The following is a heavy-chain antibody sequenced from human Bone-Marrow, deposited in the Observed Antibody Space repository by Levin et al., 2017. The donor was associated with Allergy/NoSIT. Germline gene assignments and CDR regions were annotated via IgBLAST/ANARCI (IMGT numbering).Heavy chain of an antibody. CDR2: IGSASSPI. CDR3: ARSFDS. V-gene: IGHV3-48*01. Sequence: GGSLRLSCAASGFTFSTYTMNWVRQAPGKGLEWVSYIGSASSPIYYADSVKGRFNIFRDDAKKSVFLQMNSLRAEDTAIYYCARSFDSWGQGTLVTVSS. J-gene: IGHJ4*02. CDR1: GFTFSTYT.